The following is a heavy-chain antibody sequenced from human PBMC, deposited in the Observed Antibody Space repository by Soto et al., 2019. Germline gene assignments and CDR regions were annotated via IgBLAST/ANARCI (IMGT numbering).Heavy chain of an antibody. CDR1: GFTFSSYS. D-gene: IGHD3-3*01. CDR3: ARGRTVHEHDDFDL. V-gene: IGHV3-30-3*01. Sequence: QVQLVESGGGAVQPGRSLRLSCAASGFTFSSYSMHWVRQAPGKGLEWVAAMSYDGNSKYFADSVKGRFTISRDNSKNTLSLQMNSLRAEDSAVYYCARGRTVHEHDDFDLWGQGTLVTVSS. CDR2: MSYDGNSK. J-gene: IGHJ4*02.